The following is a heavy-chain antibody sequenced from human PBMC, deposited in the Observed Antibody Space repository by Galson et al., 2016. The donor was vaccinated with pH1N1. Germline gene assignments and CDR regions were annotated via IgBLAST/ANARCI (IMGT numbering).Heavy chain of an antibody. Sequence: ETLSLTCNVSGGSINNDYWSWIRQPPGKGLEWIGYVWFSGFTYLNPSLKSRVAISVDTSKTFFSLTLTSVTAADTAVYYCARAVGDFLVVGGYFFDYWGQGILVTVSS. CDR1: GGSINNDY. CDR2: VWFSGFT. CDR3: ARAVGDFLVVGGYFFDY. J-gene: IGHJ4*02. V-gene: IGHV4-59*01. D-gene: IGHD2-8*02.